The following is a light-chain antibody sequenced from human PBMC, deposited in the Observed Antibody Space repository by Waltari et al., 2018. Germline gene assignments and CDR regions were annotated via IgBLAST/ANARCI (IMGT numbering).Light chain of an antibody. V-gene: IGKV3-20*01. J-gene: IGKJ1*01. CDR1: ASVSRA. CDR2: GAS. Sequence: EIALTQAPGTLSLSVGARATVSCRASASVSRALAWHQQKPGQAPRLLIYGASTRATGIPDRFSGSGSGTDFSLTISRLEPDDFAVYYCQHYLRLPVTFGQGTTVEI. CDR3: QHYLRLPVT.